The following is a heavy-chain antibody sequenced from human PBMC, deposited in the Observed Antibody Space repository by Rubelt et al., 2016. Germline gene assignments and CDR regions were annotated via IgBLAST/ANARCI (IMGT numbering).Heavy chain of an antibody. J-gene: IGHJ4*02. V-gene: IGHV1-3*01. CDR3: ARDWVGTTDFDY. CDR1: GYTFSRYP. Sequence: QFQLVQSGAEVKKPGASVKVSCKASGYTFSRYPMHWVRQAPGQRLEWMGWINAGNGNTQYSQNFQGRVTITRDTSASTVYMELSSLRSEDTAVYYCARDWVGTTDFDYWGQGTLVTVSS. CDR2: INAGNGNT. D-gene: IGHD1-1*01.